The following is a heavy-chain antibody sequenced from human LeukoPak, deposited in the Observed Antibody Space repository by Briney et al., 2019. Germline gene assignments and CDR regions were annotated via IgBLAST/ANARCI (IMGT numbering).Heavy chain of an antibody. CDR3: ARGVSGELSFDAFDI. CDR1: GYTFTSYD. CDR2: IIPIFGTA. D-gene: IGHD1-26*01. Sequence: SVKVSCKASGYTFTSYDISWVRQAPGQGLEWMGQIIPIFGTAKYAQKFQGRVTITADESTSTAYMELSSLRSEDTAVYYCARGVSGELSFDAFDIWGQGTMVTVSS. V-gene: IGHV1-69*13. J-gene: IGHJ3*02.